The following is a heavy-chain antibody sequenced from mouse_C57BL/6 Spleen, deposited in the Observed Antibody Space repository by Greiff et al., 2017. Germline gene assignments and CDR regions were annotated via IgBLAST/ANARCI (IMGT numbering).Heavy chain of an antibody. Sequence: QVQLQQPGAELVMPGASVKLSCKASGYTFTSYWMHWVKQRPGQGLEWIGEIDPSDSYTNYNQKFKGKSTLTVDKSSSTAYMQLSSLTSEDSAVXYCARTYYGSSPAWFAYWGQGTLVTVSA. CDR1: GYTFTSYW. V-gene: IGHV1-69*01. CDR2: IDPSDSYT. J-gene: IGHJ3*01. CDR3: ARTYYGSSPAWFAY. D-gene: IGHD1-1*01.